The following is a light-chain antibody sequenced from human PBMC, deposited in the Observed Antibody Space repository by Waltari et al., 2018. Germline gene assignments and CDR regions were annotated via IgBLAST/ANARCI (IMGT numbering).Light chain of an antibody. CDR2: WAS. Sequence: DIVMIQSPDSLAVSLGERATINCKSSQSVLYSSINKNYLAWYQQKPGQPPKLLMYWASTRESGVPDRFSGSGSGTDFSLTISSLQAEDVAVYYCQQYYSSPQTFGQGTKLEIK. V-gene: IGKV4-1*01. CDR1: QSVLYSSINKNY. J-gene: IGKJ2*01. CDR3: QQYYSSPQT.